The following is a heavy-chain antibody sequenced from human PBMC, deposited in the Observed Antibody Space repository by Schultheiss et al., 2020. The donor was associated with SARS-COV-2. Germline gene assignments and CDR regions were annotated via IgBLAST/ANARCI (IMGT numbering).Heavy chain of an antibody. CDR2: INPSGGST. Sequence: ASVKVSCKASGGTFSSYAISWVRQAPGQGLEWMGIINPSGGSTSYAQKFQGRVTMTRDTSTSTVYMELSSLRSEDTAVYYCAREKAIAAAVYFDYWGQGTLVTVSS. CDR1: GGTFSSYA. CDR3: AREKAIAAAVYFDY. J-gene: IGHJ4*02. D-gene: IGHD6-13*01. V-gene: IGHV1-46*01.